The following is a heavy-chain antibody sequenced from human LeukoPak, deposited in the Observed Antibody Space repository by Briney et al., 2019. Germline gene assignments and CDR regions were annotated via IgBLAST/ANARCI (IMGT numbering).Heavy chain of an antibody. V-gene: IGHV3-30-3*01. Sequence: SCKASGFTFISYAMHWVRQAPGKGLEWVAVISYDGSNKYYADSVKGRFTISRDNSKNTLYLQTNSLRAEDTAVYYCLTIVETTIDAFDIWGQGTKVTVSS. CDR1: GFTFISYA. CDR2: ISYDGSNK. CDR3: LTIVETTIDAFDI. J-gene: IGHJ3*02. D-gene: IGHD1-26*01.